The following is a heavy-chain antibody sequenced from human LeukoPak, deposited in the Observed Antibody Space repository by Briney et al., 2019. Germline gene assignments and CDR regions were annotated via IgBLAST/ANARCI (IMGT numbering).Heavy chain of an antibody. V-gene: IGHV4-4*02. Sequence: SETLSLTCAVSGGSMSSSYWWSWVRQPPGKGLEWIGEIHHSGTTNYNPSLKSRVTISVDKSRNQFSLKLSSVTAADTAVYYCARDREMATITHAFDIWGQGTMVTVSS. CDR3: ARDREMATITHAFDI. D-gene: IGHD5-24*01. J-gene: IGHJ3*02. CDR1: GGSMSSSYW. CDR2: IHHSGTT.